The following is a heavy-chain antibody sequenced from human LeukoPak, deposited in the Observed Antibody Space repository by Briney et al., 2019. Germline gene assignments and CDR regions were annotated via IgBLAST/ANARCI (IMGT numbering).Heavy chain of an antibody. CDR3: TWMATIFTVDF. Sequence: KAGGSLRLSCVFSGLTFSDAWMSWVRQAPGKGLEWVGRIRNDRITDYAAPVQGRFSISRDNSKNTFYLQINILRTEDTGMYFCTWMATIFTVDFWGQGTLVTVSS. J-gene: IGHJ4*02. D-gene: IGHD5-12*01. CDR2: IRNDRIT. CDR1: GLTFSDAW. V-gene: IGHV3-15*01.